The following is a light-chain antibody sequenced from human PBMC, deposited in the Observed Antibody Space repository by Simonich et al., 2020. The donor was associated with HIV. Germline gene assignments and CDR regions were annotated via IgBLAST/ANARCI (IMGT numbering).Light chain of an antibody. CDR1: QSVSSS. V-gene: IGKV3-15*01. J-gene: IGKJ2*01. Sequence: DIVMTQSPATLSVSPVEGVTPSCSASQSVSSSLSWYQQTPGQAPRLLIYGASTRATGIPARFSGSGSGTEFTLTISSMQSEDFAVYYCQQYKSWPYTFGQGTKLEIK. CDR2: GAS. CDR3: QQYKSWPYT.